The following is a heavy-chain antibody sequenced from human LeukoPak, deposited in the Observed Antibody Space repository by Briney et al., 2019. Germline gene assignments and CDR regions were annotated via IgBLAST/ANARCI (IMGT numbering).Heavy chain of an antibody. CDR2: INQSGAT. J-gene: IGHJ4*02. D-gene: IGHD3-22*01. V-gene: IGHV4-34*01. CDR3: ARGHYGSGGSYRGWVY. Sequence: SETLSLTSAVYGVSFSDFYWSWIRQVPGKGLEWIAEINQSGATNYNPSLESRVTILQGTSNNQLSLQLTSVSATDTAIYYCARGHYGSGGSYRGWVYWGQGTLVTVSS. CDR1: GVSFSDFY.